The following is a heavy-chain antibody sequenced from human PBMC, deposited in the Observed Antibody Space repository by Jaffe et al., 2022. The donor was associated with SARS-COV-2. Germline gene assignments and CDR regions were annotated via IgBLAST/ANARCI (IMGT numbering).Heavy chain of an antibody. CDR1: GFTFSSYG. J-gene: IGHJ5*02. CDR2: ISYDGSNK. Sequence: QVQLVESGGGVVQPGRSLRLSCAASGFTFSSYGMHWVRQAPGKGLEWVAVISYDGSNKYYADSVKGRFTISRDNSKNTLYLQMNSLRAEDTAVYYCAKPDYYDSSGYPASWGQGTLVTVSS. D-gene: IGHD3-22*01. V-gene: IGHV3-30*18. CDR3: AKPDYYDSSGYPAS.